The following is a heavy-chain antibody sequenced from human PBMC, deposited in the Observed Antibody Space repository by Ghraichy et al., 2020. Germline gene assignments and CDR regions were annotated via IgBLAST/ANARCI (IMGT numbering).Heavy chain of an antibody. CDR3: ARDRTLRYCSSTSCPRRYFDY. Sequence: GGSLRLSCAASGFTFSSYSMNWVRQAPGKGLEWVSSISSSSSYIYYADSVKGRFTISRDNAKNSLYLQMNSLRAEDTAVYYCARDRTLRYCSSTSCPRRYFDYWVQGTLVTVSS. CDR1: GFTFSSYS. V-gene: IGHV3-21*01. D-gene: IGHD2-2*01. CDR2: ISSSSSYI. J-gene: IGHJ4*02.